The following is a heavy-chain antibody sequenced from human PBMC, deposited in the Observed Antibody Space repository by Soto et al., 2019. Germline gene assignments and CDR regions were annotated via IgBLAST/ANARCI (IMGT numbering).Heavy chain of an antibody. Sequence: QVQLQQWGAGLLKPSETLSLTCAVHGGSFSGYYWDWIRQPPGKGLEWIGEVNHGGTSNYNPSLKSRAIISVDPSNDQVSLVASSVTPVDTALYLCASSSFLRSRDLLHRFDFWGQGATVTVSS. D-gene: IGHD2-21*02. V-gene: IGHV4-34*01. CDR3: ASSSFLRSRDLLHRFDF. CDR2: VNHGGTS. J-gene: IGHJ6*02. CDR1: GGSFSGYY.